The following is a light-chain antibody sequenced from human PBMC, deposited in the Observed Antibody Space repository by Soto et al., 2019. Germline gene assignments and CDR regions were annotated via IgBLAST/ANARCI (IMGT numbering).Light chain of an antibody. Sequence: EIQMTQSPSSLSASPGERPTLTCRASQSISNYLAWYQQKPGQAPKLLIYAASTMETGVPSRFSGSGSGTEFTLTISSLQSEDFAVYYCQQYKSGPCTFGHGTKVDIE. J-gene: IGKJ3*01. CDR1: QSISNY. V-gene: IGKV3-15*01. CDR2: AAS. CDR3: QQYKSGPCT.